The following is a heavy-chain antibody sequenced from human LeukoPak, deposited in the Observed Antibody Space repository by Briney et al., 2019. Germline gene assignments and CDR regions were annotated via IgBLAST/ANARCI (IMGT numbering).Heavy chain of an antibody. CDR2: IGIDSGNT. D-gene: IGHD1-1*01. CDR3: ARDHNYAFDN. Sequence: GGSLRLSCTASGFPFIEYSMNWVRQAPGKGLEWISYIGIDSGNTKYADSVRGRFTISADKAKNSLYLQMNSLRVEDTAVNYCARDHNYAFDNWGQGTLVSVSS. J-gene: IGHJ4*02. V-gene: IGHV3-48*01. CDR1: GFPFIEYS.